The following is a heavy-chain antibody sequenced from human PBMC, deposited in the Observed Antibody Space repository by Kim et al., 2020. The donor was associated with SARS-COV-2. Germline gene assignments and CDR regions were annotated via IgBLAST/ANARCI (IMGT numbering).Heavy chain of an antibody. D-gene: IGHD6-13*01. CDR1: GYTFTNYG. CDR3: TIDEWKLVPEAH. V-gene: IGHV1-18*01. Sequence: ASVKVSCKASGYTFTNYGIYWVRQAPGPGFEWLGSITPSYGFTNYAQEFQGRVTITTDTSPNTVYLELPTLRPYDTAIYFCTIDEWKLVPEAHLGQSPLV. CDR2: ITPSYGFT. J-gene: IGHJ4*02.